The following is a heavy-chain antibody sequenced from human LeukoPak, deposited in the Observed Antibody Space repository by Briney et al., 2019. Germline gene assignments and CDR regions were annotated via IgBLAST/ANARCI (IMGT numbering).Heavy chain of an antibody. CDR1: GGSFSGYY. V-gene: IGHV4-34*01. D-gene: IGHD2-8*01. Sequence: SETLSLTCAVYGGSFSGYYWSWIRQPPGKGLEWIGEINHSGSTNYNPSLKSRVTISVDTSKNQFSLKLSSVTAAGTAVYYCARGVVYCTNGVCSTNFDYWGQGTLVTVSS. CDR3: ARGVVYCTNGVCSTNFDY. J-gene: IGHJ4*02. CDR2: INHSGST.